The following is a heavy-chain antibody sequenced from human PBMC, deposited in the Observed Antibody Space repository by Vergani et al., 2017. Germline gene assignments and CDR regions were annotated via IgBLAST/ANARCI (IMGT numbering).Heavy chain of an antibody. V-gene: IGHV4-31*03. D-gene: IGHD3-10*01. J-gene: IGHJ4*02. CDR2: IYYSGTT. Sequence: QLQLQESGPGLVKPSETLSLTCTVSGGSISSGGYYWSWIRQHPGKGLEWIGYIYYSGTTYYNPSLRSRVTISLDTSKNQFSLKLSSVTAADTTVYYCAKYYYGSGSYSHYFDYWGQGTLVTVSS. CDR3: AKYYYGSGSYSHYFDY. CDR1: GGSISSGGYY.